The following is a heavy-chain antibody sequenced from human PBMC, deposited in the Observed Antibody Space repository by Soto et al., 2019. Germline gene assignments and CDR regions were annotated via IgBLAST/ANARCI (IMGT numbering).Heavy chain of an antibody. CDR2: IYSGGST. Sequence: GGSLRLSCAASGFTVSSNYMSWVRQAPGKGLEWVSVIYSGGSTYYADSVKGRFTISRDNSKNTLDLQMNSLRAEDTAVYYCARTQRIAVAGYYFDYWGQGTLVTVSS. D-gene: IGHD6-19*01. V-gene: IGHV3-53*01. CDR3: ARTQRIAVAGYYFDY. J-gene: IGHJ4*02. CDR1: GFTVSSNY.